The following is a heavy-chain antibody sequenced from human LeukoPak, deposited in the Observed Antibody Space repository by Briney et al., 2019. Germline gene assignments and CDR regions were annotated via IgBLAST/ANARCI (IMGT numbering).Heavy chain of an antibody. Sequence: GGSLRLSCAASGFTFDDYTMHWVRQTPGKGLEWVSGISWDGDTTYYADSVKGRFTISRDNNKNSLYLQMNSLRTEDTAFYYCAKDSLQQIALAGTAFDYWGQGTLVTVSS. D-gene: IGHD6-19*01. CDR3: AKDSLQQIALAGTAFDY. CDR1: GFTFDDYT. V-gene: IGHV3-43*01. CDR2: ISWDGDTT. J-gene: IGHJ4*02.